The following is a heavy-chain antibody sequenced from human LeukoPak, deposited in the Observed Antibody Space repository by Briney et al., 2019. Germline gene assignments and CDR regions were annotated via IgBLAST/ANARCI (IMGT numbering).Heavy chain of an antibody. V-gene: IGHV1-18*01. CDR1: GYTFNSDG. Sequence: ASVKVSCKASGYTFNSDGISWMRQAPGQGLEWMGWISAYNGNTNYAQKLQGRVTMTTDTSTSTAYMELRSLRSDDTAVYYCARAHIVVVPAAIGELDYYYYYGMDVWGQGTTVTVSS. D-gene: IGHD2-2*02. CDR3: ARAHIVVVPAAIGELDYYYYYGMDV. CDR2: ISAYNGNT. J-gene: IGHJ6*02.